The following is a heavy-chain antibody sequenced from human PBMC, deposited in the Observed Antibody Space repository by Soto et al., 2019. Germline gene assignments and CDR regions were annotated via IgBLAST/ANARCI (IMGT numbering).Heavy chain of an antibody. CDR2: IYYSGST. J-gene: IGHJ5*02. CDR3: ARDIQGSNWFDP. Sequence: QVQLQESGPGLVKPSETLSLTCTVSGGSISSYYWSWTRQPPGKGLEWIGYIYYSGSTNYNPSPKSRVTISVDTSKNQFSLKLSSVTAADTAVYYCARDIQGSNWFDPWGQGTLVTVSS. CDR1: GGSISSYY. V-gene: IGHV4-59*01.